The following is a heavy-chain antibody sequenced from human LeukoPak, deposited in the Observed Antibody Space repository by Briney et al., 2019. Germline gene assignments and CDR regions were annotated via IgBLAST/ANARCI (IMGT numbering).Heavy chain of an antibody. V-gene: IGHV4-59*08. CDR2: SHYSGST. Sequence: SETLSLTCTVSGGSISTYYWTWIRQPPGKGLEWIGYSHYSGSTNYNPSLKSRVTISVDTSKNQFSLKLSSVTAADTAVYYCARFYCSSKYYYYYYMDVWGKGTTVTVSS. J-gene: IGHJ6*03. CDR3: ARFYCSSKYYYYYYMDV. D-gene: IGHD2-2*01. CDR1: GGSISTYY.